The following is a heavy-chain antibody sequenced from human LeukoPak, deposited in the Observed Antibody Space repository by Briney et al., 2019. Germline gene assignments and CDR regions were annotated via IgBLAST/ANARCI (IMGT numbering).Heavy chain of an antibody. Sequence: SETLSLTCAVYGGSFSGYYWSWIRQPPGKGLEWIGEINHSGSTNYNPSLKSRVTISVDTSKNQFSLKLSSVTAADTAVYYCATLGDYDAFDTWGQGTMVTVSS. CDR3: ATLGDYDAFDT. D-gene: IGHD3-10*01. CDR1: GGSFSGYY. J-gene: IGHJ3*02. CDR2: INHSGST. V-gene: IGHV4-34*01.